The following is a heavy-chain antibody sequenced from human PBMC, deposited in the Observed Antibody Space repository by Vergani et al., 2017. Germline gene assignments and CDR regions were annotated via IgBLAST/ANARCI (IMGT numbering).Heavy chain of an antibody. D-gene: IGHD3-22*01. CDR1: GYTFTGYY. CDR3: ARVRSGYYYRSVLRPFDY. J-gene: IGHJ4*02. V-gene: IGHV1-2*02. CDR2: INPNSGGT. Sequence: QVQLVQSGAEVKKPGASVKVSCKASGYTFTGYYMHWVRQAPGQGLAWMGWINPNSGGTNYAQKFQGRVTMTRDTSISTAYMELSRLRSDDTAVYYCARVRSGYYYRSVLRPFDYWGQGTLVTVSS.